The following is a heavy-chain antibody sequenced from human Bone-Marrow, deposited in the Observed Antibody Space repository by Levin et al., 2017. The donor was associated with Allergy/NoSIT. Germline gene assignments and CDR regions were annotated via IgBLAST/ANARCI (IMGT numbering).Heavy chain of an antibody. CDR2: ITKNGGAT. V-gene: IGHV3-23*01. CDR3: ATRGVPKYYYYGMDV. J-gene: IGHJ6*02. D-gene: IGHD3-10*01. Sequence: HPGGSLRLSCAASGFSFSDYGMSWVRQAPGKGLEWVSAITKNGGATHYADSVKGRFTISRDNSKNTLYLQLNSLRTEDTAIYYCATRGVPKYYYYGMDVWGQGTTVTVSS. CDR1: GFSFSDYG.